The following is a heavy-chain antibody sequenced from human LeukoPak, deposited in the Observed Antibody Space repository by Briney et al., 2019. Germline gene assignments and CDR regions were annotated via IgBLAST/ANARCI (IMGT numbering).Heavy chain of an antibody. V-gene: IGHV4-59*13. J-gene: IGHJ5*02. D-gene: IGHD2-15*01. CDR2: IYYSGST. CDR3: ARDNLGYCSGGSCYSDWFDP. CDR1: GGSISSYY. Sequence: PSETLSLTCTVSGGSISSYYWSWIRQPPGKGLEGIGYIYYSGSTNYNPSLKSRVTISVDTSKNQFSLKLSSATAADTAVYYCARDNLGYCSGGSCYSDWFDPWGQGTLVTVSS.